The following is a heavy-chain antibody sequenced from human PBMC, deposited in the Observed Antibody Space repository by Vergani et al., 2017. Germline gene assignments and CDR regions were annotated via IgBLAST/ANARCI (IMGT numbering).Heavy chain of an antibody. CDR3: ARDPDIVVVPAAPYYYYYYGMDV. Sequence: QVQLVQSGAEVKKPGASVKVSCKASGYTFTSYGISWVRQAPGQGLEWMGWISAYNGNTNYAPKLQGRVTMTTDTSTSTAYMELRSLRSDDTAVYYCARDPDIVVVPAAPYYYYYYGMDVWGQXP. J-gene: IGHJ6*02. CDR1: GYTFTSYG. CDR2: ISAYNGNT. D-gene: IGHD2-2*01. V-gene: IGHV1-18*04.